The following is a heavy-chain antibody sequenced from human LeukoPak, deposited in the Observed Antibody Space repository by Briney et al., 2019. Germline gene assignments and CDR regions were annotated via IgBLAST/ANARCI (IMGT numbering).Heavy chain of an antibody. CDR3: ARDGVGASYLPNFDY. CDR2: IKQDGSEK. D-gene: IGHD1-26*01. CDR1: GFTFSSQW. Sequence: SGGSLRLSCAASGFTFSSQWMSWVRQAPGKGLEWVANIKQDGSEKYHVDSVKGRFTISRDNAKNSLYLQMNSLRAEDTAVYYCARDGVGASYLPNFDYWGQGTLVTVSS. V-gene: IGHV3-7*01. J-gene: IGHJ4*02.